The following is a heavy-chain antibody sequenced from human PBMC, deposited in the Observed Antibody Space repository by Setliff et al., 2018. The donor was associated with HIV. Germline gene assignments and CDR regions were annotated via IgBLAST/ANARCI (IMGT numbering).Heavy chain of an antibody. CDR3: TREQWSPLMAYDI. V-gene: IGHV3-30*02. CDR1: GFTFSSYG. D-gene: IGHD6-19*01. CDR2: IRYDGSNK. J-gene: IGHJ3*02. Sequence: GGSLRLSCAASGFTFSSYGMHWVRQAPGKGLEWVAFIRYDGSNKYYADSVKGRFTISRDNAKNSLYLQMNSLRVEDTAIYYCTREQWSPLMAYDIWGQGTMVTVSS.